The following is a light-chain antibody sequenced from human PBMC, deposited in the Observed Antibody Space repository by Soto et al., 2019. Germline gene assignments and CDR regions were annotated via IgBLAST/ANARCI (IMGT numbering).Light chain of an antibody. Sequence: QSVLTQPPSLSGAPGQRVAISCAGSSANIGAGYDVYWYQQLPGTAPKLLIYDNSIRPSGVPDRFSGSKSGTSASLAITGLQSEDEADYYCQSYDSNLSEVFGGGTKLTVL. V-gene: IGLV1-40*01. CDR1: SANIGAGYD. CDR2: DNS. CDR3: QSYDSNLSEV. J-gene: IGLJ2*01.